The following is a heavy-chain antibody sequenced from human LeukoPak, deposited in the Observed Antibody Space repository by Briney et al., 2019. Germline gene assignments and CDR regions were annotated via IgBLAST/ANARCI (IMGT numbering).Heavy chain of an antibody. CDR1: GGTFSSYA. CDR3: ARGGDGYKYGSFDY. D-gene: IGHD5-24*01. CDR2: IIPIFGTA. V-gene: IGHV1-69*13. Sequence: ASVKVSCKASGGTFSSYAISWVRQAPGQGLEWMGGIIPIFGTANYAQKFQGRVTITADESTSTAYMELSSPRSEDTAVYYCARGGDGYKYGSFDYWGQGTLVTVSS. J-gene: IGHJ4*02.